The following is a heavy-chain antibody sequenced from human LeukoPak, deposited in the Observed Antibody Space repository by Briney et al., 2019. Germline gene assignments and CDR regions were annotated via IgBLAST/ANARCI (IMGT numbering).Heavy chain of an antibody. D-gene: IGHD1-26*01. CDR3: AGSDAKWELPGFDY. V-gene: IGHV3-48*03. CDR1: GFTFSSHE. J-gene: IGHJ4*02. CDR2: INSSGSAI. Sequence: PGGSLRLSCAVSGFTFSSHEMNWVRQAPGKGLEWVSYINSSGSAIYYADSVKGRFTISRDNAKNSLYLQMNSLKAEDTAVYYCAGSDAKWELPGFDYWGQGTLVTVSS.